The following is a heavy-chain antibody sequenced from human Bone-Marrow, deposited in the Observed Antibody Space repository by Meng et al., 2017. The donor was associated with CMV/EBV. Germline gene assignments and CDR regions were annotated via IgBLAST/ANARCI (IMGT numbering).Heavy chain of an antibody. V-gene: IGHV1-18*01. J-gene: IGHJ4*02. CDR1: GYSFSSYG. Sequence: ASVKVSCKASGYSFSSYGISWVRQAPGQGLEWMGWISAYNGNTNYAQKFQERVTITRDMSTSTAYMELSSLRSEDTAVYYCAAGIYDFWSGYSLGYWGQGTLVTVSS. CDR2: ISAYNGNT. CDR3: AAGIYDFWSGYSLGY. D-gene: IGHD3-3*01.